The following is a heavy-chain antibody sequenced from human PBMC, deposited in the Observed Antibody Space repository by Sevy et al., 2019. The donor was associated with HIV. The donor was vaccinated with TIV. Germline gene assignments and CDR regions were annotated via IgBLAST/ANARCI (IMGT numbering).Heavy chain of an antibody. CDR2: ISDSAYNT. Sequence: GGSLRLSCAASGFTFSNYAMSWVRQAPGKGLEWVSGISDSAYNTYYADSVKGRFTISRDNSKNSLYLQMNSLRAEDTAVYYCTKDEAYTVATCYYFDNWGQGTLVTVSS. J-gene: IGHJ4*02. D-gene: IGHD5-12*01. V-gene: IGHV3-23*01. CDR3: TKDEAYTVATCYYFDN. CDR1: GFTFSNYA.